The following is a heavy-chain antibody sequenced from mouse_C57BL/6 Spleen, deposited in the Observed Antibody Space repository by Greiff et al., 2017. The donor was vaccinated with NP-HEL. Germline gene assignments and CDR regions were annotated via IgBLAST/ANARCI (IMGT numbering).Heavy chain of an antibody. D-gene: IGHD2-3*01. V-gene: IGHV1-39*01. J-gene: IGHJ3*01. Sequence: EVKLMESGPELVKPGASVKISCKASGYSFTDYNMNWVKQSNGKSLEWIGVINPNYGTTSYNQKFKGKATLTVDQSSSTAYMQLNSLTSEDSAVYYCARTYDGYFPWFAYWGQGTLVTVSA. CDR1: GYSFTDYN. CDR3: ARTYDGYFPWFAY. CDR2: INPNYGTT.